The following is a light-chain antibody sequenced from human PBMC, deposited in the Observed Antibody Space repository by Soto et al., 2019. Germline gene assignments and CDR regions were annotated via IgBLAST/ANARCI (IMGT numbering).Light chain of an antibody. CDR3: HQASSFPLT. CDR2: TAS. CDR1: QGISSW. Sequence: DIQMTQSPSFVSASVGDRVTITCRASQGISSWLSWYQQKPGTAPTLLVYTASTLQDGVPSRFGGSGSGTDFTLTINSLQPEDFGTYYCHQASSFPLTFGAGTKVEIK. J-gene: IGKJ4*01. V-gene: IGKV1-12*01.